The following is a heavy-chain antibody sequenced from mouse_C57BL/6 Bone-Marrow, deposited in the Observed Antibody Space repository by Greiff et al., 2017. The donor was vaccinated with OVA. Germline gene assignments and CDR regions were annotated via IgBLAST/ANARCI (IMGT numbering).Heavy chain of an antibody. CDR1: GFTFTNYA. CDR2: IRSKSSNYAK. J-gene: IGHJ1*03. V-gene: IGHV10-3*01. CDR3: VRDVFYWYFDV. Sequence: EVQLVESGGGLVQPKGSLKLSCAASGFTFTNYAMHWVRQAPGKGLEWVARIRSKSSNYAKYYADSVKARFTISRDDSQSTLYLQMHNLKTEDSAMYYCVRDVFYWYFDVWGTGTTVTVSS.